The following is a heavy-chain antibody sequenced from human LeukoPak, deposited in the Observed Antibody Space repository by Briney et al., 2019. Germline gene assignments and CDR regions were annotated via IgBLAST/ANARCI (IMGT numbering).Heavy chain of an antibody. Sequence: GRSLRLSCAATGFNFNNYAMTWVRQAPGNGLEWVSAISGSGGSTYYADSVKGRFTISRDNSKTTLYLQMNSLRAEDTAVYYCAKDFGMFSNWGQGTLVTVSS. J-gene: IGHJ4*02. V-gene: IGHV3-23*01. CDR3: AKDFGMFSN. CDR1: GFNFNNYA. D-gene: IGHD3-10*02. CDR2: ISGSGGST.